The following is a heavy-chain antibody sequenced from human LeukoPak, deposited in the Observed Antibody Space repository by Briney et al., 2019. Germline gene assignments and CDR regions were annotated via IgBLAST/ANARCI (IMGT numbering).Heavy chain of an antibody. D-gene: IGHD1-26*01. J-gene: IGHJ4*02. CDR2: INSDGSST. V-gene: IGHV3-74*01. CDR3: ARGGGSYGIDY. CDR1: GFTFSSYW. Sequence: PGGSLRLSCAASGFTFSSYWMHWVRQAPGKGLVWVSRINSDGSSTSYADSVKGRFTISRDNAKNTLYLQMNSLRAEDTAVYYCARGGGSYGIDYWGQGTLVTVSS.